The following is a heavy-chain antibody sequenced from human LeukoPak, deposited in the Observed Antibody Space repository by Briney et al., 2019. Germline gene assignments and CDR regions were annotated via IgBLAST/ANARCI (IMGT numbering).Heavy chain of an antibody. CDR2: IYYSGST. J-gene: IGHJ4*02. CDR1: GGSISSGGYY. V-gene: IGHV4-61*08. CDR3: ARHGGYDFWSGYYTDYFDY. Sequence: SQTLSLTCAVSGGSISSGGYYWSWIRQPPGKGLEWIGYIYYSGSTNYNPSLKSRVTISVDTSKNQFSLKLSSVTAADTAVYYCARHGGYDFWSGYYTDYFDYWGQGTLVTVSS. D-gene: IGHD3-3*01.